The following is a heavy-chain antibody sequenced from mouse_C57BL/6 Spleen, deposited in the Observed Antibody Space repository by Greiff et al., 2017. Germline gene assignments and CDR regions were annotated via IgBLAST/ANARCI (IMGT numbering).Heavy chain of an antibody. D-gene: IGHD1-1*01. CDR3: ARDPHYYGSSYYYARDD. CDR2: IYPGSGSS. Sequence: VQLQQPGAELVKPGASVKMSCKASGYTFTSYWITWVKPRPGQGLEWIGDIYPGSGSSNYNEKFKSKATLTVDTSSSTAFMQLSSLTSEDAAVYYCARDPHYYGSSYYYARDDWGQGTSVTVSS. CDR1: GYTFTSYW. V-gene: IGHV1-55*01. J-gene: IGHJ4*01.